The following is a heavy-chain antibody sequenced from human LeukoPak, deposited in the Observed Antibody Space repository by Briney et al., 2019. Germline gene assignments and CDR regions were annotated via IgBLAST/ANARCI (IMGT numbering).Heavy chain of an antibody. CDR3: ARVSGDWWLLDY. Sequence: SETLSLTCTVPGGSISSSSYYWGWIRQPPGKGLEWIGSIYYSGSTYYNPSLKSRVTISVDTSKNQFSLKLSSVTAADTAVYCCARVSGDWWLLDYWGQGTLVTVSS. CDR2: IYYSGST. D-gene: IGHD2-15*01. J-gene: IGHJ4*02. V-gene: IGHV4-39*01. CDR1: GGSISSSSYY.